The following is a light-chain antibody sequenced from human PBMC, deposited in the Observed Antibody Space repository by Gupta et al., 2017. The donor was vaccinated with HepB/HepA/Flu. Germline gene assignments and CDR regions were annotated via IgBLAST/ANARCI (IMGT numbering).Light chain of an antibody. CDR2: GAS. CDR1: QSISSSY. J-gene: IGKJ2*01. CDR3: QQYNNSPMYT. V-gene: IGKV3-20*01. Sequence: EIVLTQSPGTLSLSPGERATLSCRASQSISSSYLAWYQQEPGQAPRLLIYGASSRATGIPDRFSGSGSGKDFSLTISRREPEDFAVYYCQQYNNSPMYTFGQGTXLEIK.